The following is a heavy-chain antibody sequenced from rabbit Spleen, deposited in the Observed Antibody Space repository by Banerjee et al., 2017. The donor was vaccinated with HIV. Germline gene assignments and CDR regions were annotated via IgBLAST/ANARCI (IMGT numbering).Heavy chain of an antibody. CDR2: IYIGGSGST. Sequence: QEQLVESGGGLVKPEGSLTLTCTASGFSFSSGYDMCWVRQAPGKGLEWIGCIYIGGSGSTYYASWAKGRFTITRSTSLNTVDLKMTSLTAADTATYFCAIFAEYFSFKLWGPGTLVTVS. CDR3: AIFAEYFSFKL. J-gene: IGHJ4*01. D-gene: IGHD4-2*01. V-gene: IGHV1S43*01. CDR1: GFSFSSGYD.